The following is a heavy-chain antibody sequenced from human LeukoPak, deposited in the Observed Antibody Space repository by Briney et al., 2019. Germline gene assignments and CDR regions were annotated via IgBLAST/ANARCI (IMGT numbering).Heavy chain of an antibody. CDR1: GYTFTSYG. Sequence: ASVKVSCKASGYTFTSYGISWVRQAPGQGLEWMGWIGAYNGNTNYAQKLQGRVTMTTDTSTSTAYMELRSLRSDDTAVYYCARDCSSTSCYVGWFDPWGQGTLVTVSS. D-gene: IGHD2-2*01. CDR3: ARDCSSTSCYVGWFDP. CDR2: IGAYNGNT. J-gene: IGHJ5*02. V-gene: IGHV1-18*01.